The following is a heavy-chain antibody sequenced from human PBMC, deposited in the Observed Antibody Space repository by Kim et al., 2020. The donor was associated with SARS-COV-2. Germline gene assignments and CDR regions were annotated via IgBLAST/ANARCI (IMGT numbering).Heavy chain of an antibody. Sequence: GGSLRLSCAASGFTFSSYAMHWVRQAPGKGLEWVAVISYDGSNKYYADSVKGRFAISRDNSKNTLYLQMNSLRAEDTAVYYCAREKYEHGAFDIWGQGT. J-gene: IGHJ3*02. D-gene: IGHD3-16*01. CDR2: ISYDGSNK. CDR3: AREKYEHGAFDI. V-gene: IGHV3-30*09. CDR1: GFTFSSYA.